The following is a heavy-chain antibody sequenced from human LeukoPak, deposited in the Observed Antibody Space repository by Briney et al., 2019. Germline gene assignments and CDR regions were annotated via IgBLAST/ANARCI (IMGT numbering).Heavy chain of an antibody. J-gene: IGHJ4*02. CDR1: GFTFDDYA. V-gene: IGHV3-9*01. CDR2: ISYNSGGI. CDR3: AKDRGSVAGTLGRLFDY. D-gene: IGHD6-19*01. Sequence: PPGGSLRLSCAASGFTFDDYAMHWVRHAPGKGLEWVSAISYNSGGIAYADSLRGRFTISRDNAKNSLYLQMNSLRAEDTALYYCAKDRGSVAGTLGRLFDYWGQGTLVTVSS.